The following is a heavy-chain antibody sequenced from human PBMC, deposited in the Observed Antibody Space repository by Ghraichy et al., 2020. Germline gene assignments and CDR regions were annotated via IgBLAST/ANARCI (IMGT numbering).Heavy chain of an antibody. J-gene: IGHJ3*02. CDR3: ARGDYYDSSGHYIEAFDI. D-gene: IGHD3-22*01. CDR2: TRQDGSES. V-gene: IGHV3-7*01. Sequence: GGSLRLSCAASGFSFSRYWMSWVRQAPGKGLEWVANTRQDGSESYYVDSVKGRFTISRDNAKNSLYLQMNRLRAEDTAVYYCARGDYYDSSGHYIEAFDIWGQGTRVTVSS. CDR1: GFSFSRYW.